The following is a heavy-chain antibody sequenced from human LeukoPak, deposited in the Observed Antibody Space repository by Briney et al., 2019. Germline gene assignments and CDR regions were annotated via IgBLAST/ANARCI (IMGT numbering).Heavy chain of an antibody. CDR3: ASHDYDFWSGYLDAFDI. CDR2: ISAYNGNT. J-gene: IGHJ3*02. CDR1: GYTFTSYG. V-gene: IGHV1-18*01. Sequence: ASVKVSCKASGYTFTSYGNSWVRQAPGQGLEWMGWISAYNGNTNYAQKLQGRVTMTTDTSTSTAYMELRSLRSDDTAVYYCASHDYDFWSGYLDAFDIWGQGTMVTVS. D-gene: IGHD3-3*01.